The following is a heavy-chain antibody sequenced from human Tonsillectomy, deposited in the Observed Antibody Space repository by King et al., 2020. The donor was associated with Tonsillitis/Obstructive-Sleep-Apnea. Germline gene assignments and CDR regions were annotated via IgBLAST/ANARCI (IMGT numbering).Heavy chain of an antibody. CDR2: IDHSGST. J-gene: IGHJ3*02. V-gene: IGHV4-34*01. CDR3: AREITTDAFDI. D-gene: IGHD3-3*01. CDR1: GGSFNGYY. Sequence: VQIQQWGAGLLKPSETLSLTCAVYGGSFNGYYWSWIRQPPGKGLEWIGEIDHSGSTSDNPSLKSRVTISVDTSKNQFSLKLTSVTAADTAVYYCAREITTDAFDIWGQGTMVTVSS.